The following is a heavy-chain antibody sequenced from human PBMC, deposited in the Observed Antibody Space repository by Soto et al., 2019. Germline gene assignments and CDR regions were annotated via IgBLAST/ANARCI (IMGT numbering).Heavy chain of an antibody. CDR3: ARVVYGDFIWYYYYYMDV. D-gene: IGHD4-17*01. Sequence: EVQLVESGGGLVQPGGSLRLSCAASGFTFSSYWMSWVRQAPGKGLEWVANIKQDGSEKYYVDSVKGRFTISRDNAKNSLYLQMNSLRAEDTAVYYCARVVYGDFIWYYYYYMDVWGKRDHGHRLL. CDR1: GFTFSSYW. V-gene: IGHV3-7*01. CDR2: IKQDGSEK. J-gene: IGHJ6*03.